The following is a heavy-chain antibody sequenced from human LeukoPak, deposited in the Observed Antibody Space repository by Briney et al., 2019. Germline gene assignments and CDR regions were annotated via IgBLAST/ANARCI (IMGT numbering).Heavy chain of an antibody. D-gene: IGHD3-16*02. V-gene: IGHV3-48*02. CDR2: ISSSSSTI. Sequence: GGSLRLSCAASGFTFSSYSMNWVRQAPGKGLEWVSYISSSSSTIYYADSVKGRFTISRDNAKNSLYLQMNSLRDEDTAVYYCARGSAYDYVWGSYRYTIDYWGQGTLVTVSS. CDR1: GFTFSSYS. J-gene: IGHJ4*02. CDR3: ARGSAYDYVWGSYRYTIDY.